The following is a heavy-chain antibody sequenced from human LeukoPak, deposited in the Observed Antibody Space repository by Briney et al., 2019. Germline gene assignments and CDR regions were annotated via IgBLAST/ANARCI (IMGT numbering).Heavy chain of an antibody. CDR1: GFTFSSYS. CDR2: NSSTSNYI. D-gene: IGHD2-2*01. Sequence: GGSLRLSCEASGFTFSSYSMNWVRQAPRKGLEWVSSNSSTSNYIYYADSVKGRFTVSRDNAKKSLYLQMNSLRAEDTAVYYCARGGGYCSSTSCYYFDSWGQGTLVTVSS. J-gene: IGHJ4*02. V-gene: IGHV3-21*01. CDR3: ARGGGYCSSTSCYYFDS.